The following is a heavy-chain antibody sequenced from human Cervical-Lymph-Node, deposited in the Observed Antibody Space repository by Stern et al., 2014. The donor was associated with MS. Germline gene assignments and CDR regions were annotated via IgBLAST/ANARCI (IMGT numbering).Heavy chain of an antibody. CDR1: GGSFSNYG. J-gene: IGHJ6*02. Sequence: VQLEESGAEVKKPGSSVRISCKPSGGSFSNYGFNWVRQAPGHGLEWMGGIIPILGGPDYAEKFQGRVKITADASTGTVYMELSSLRAEDTAQYYCARARSQVDALDVWGQGTTVTVS. CDR3: ARARSQVDALDV. CDR2: IIPILGGP. D-gene: IGHD3-9*01. V-gene: IGHV1-69*01.